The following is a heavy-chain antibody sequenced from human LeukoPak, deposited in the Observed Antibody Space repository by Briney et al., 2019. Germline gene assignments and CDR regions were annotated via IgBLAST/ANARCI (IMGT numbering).Heavy chain of an antibody. Sequence: SGRSLRLSCTASGFTFSSYSLNWVRQAPGKGLEWVSSVSTGSNYIYYADSVKGRFTISRDNDKNSPYLQMNSLRVEDTAVYYCARVFRPSLTVFIIRGAFDIWGQGTMVTVSS. CDR1: GFTFSSYS. D-gene: IGHD3-3*01. CDR2: VSTGSNYI. CDR3: ARVFRPSLTVFIIRGAFDI. V-gene: IGHV3-21*01. J-gene: IGHJ3*02.